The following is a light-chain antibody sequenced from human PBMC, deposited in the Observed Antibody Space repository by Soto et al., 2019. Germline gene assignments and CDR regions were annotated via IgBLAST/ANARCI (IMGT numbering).Light chain of an antibody. CDR1: SSDVGSYNL. Sequence: QSALTQPASVSGSPGQSITISCTGNSSDVGSYNLVSWYQQHPGKAPKVMIYEGSKRPSGVSNRFSGSKSGNTASLTISGLQAEDEADYYCCSYAGSSTFEVFGTGTKVTVL. CDR3: CSYAGSSTFEV. V-gene: IGLV2-23*03. CDR2: EGS. J-gene: IGLJ1*01.